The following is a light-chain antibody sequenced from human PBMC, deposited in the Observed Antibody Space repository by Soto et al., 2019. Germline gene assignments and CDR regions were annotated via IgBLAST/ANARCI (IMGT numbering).Light chain of an antibody. V-gene: IGKV1-39*01. CDR1: QSIVTY. Sequence: DIQMTQSPSSLSAYVGDRVTITCRASQSIVTYLNWYLQKPGKAPKLLIYAASNLQSGVPSRFSGSGSGTDFTLTISSLQPEDFATYFCQQSYSTPPWTFGQGTKVDIK. CDR3: QQSYSTPPWT. CDR2: AAS. J-gene: IGKJ1*01.